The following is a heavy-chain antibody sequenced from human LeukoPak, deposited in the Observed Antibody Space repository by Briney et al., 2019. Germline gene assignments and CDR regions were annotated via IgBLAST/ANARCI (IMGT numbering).Heavy chain of an antibody. V-gene: IGHV3-23*01. D-gene: IGHD6-13*01. CDR1: GFTFSSYA. J-gene: IGHJ4*02. CDR2: ISGSGDTT. Sequence: GGSLRLSCAASGFTFSSYAMHWVRQAPGKGLEWVSGISGSGDTTYYADSVKGRFTISRDNSKNTLYLQMNSLRAEDTAIYYCAKDRIAAAGTVDYWGQGTLVTVSS. CDR3: AKDRIAAAGTVDY.